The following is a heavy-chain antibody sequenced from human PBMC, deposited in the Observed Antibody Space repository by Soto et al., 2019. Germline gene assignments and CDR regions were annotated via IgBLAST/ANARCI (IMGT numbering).Heavy chain of an antibody. V-gene: IGHV4-59*01. D-gene: IGHD5-12*01. J-gene: IGHJ4*03. Sequence: SETLSLTCTVSGGSMNYYYWSWIRQPPGKGLEWIGYIYHSVTAEYNPSLKSRVTLSVDTSKSQFSLKMSSVTAADTAVYYCARDRAIISAPTKEYVFEIWGQGTLVTVSS. CDR2: IYHSVTA. CDR3: ARDRAIISAPTKEYVFEI. CDR1: GGSMNYYY.